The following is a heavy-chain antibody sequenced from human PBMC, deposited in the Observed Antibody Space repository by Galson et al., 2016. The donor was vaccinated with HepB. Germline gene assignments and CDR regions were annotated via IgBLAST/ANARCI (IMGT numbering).Heavy chain of an antibody. V-gene: IGHV3-13*01. CDR1: GFTFSFYD. D-gene: IGHD3-10*01. J-gene: IGHJ6*04. CDR3: ARGKSLWTTPWNYGLDV. Sequence: LRLSCAASGFTFSFYDMHWVRQVTGKGLEWISAIDTAPGDTYYSTSVKGRFTISRENAKNSLFLHMSSLRAGDTAVYYCARGKSLWTTPWNYGLDVWGKGTTVTVSS. CDR2: IDTAPGDT.